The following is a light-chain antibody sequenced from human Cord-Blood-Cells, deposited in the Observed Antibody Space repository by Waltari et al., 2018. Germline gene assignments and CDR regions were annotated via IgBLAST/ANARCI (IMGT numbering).Light chain of an antibody. CDR3: QQYNNWPPPT. J-gene: IGKJ4*01. CDR2: GAS. Sequence: DIVMTHSPATLSVAPVERATLSCRASQSVSSNFAWYQQKPGQAPRLLIYGASTRATGIPARFSGSGSGTEFTLTISSLQSEDFAVYYCQQYNNWPPPTFGGGTKVEIK. V-gene: IGKV3-15*01. CDR1: QSVSSN.